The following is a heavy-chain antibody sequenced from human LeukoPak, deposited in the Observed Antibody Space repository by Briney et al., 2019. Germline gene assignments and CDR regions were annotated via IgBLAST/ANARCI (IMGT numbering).Heavy chain of an antibody. CDR3: ARDLVSSCGY. CDR1: GLTFSSNW. V-gene: IGHV3-74*01. Sequence: AGGSLRLSCEASGLTFSSNWMHWVRQAPGEGLVWVARINGDRSSISYADSVKGRFTISRDNSKNTLYLQMNSLRAEDTAVYYCARDLVSSCGYWGQGTLVTVSS. D-gene: IGHD6-13*01. J-gene: IGHJ4*02. CDR2: INGDRSSI.